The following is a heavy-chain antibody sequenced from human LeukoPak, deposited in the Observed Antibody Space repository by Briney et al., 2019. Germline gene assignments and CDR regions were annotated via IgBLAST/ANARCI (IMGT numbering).Heavy chain of an antibody. CDR2: INSNSGGT. D-gene: IGHD3-10*01. J-gene: IGHJ4*02. V-gene: IGHV1-2*02. CDR3: ARDYGFGERFIDY. Sequence: ASVKVSCKASGYTFTGDYMHWVRQAPGQGLEWMGWINSNSGGTYSAQEFQGRVTMTRDTSISTAYMELSRLKSDDTAVYYCARDYGFGERFIDYWGQGTLVTVSS. CDR1: GYTFTGDY.